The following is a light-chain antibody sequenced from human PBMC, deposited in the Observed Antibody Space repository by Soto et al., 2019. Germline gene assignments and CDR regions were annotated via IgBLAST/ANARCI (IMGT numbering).Light chain of an antibody. CDR1: QGISIY. Sequence: DILMTQSPSSLSASVGDTVTITCRASQGISIYLAWFQRKPGKAPKSLIYASSILHSDVPSKFSGGGSGTEFTLTIRNLQPEDLAIYYCQQYNTLPWTFGQGTKVQI. CDR2: ASS. CDR3: QQYNTLPWT. V-gene: IGKV1-16*02. J-gene: IGKJ1*01.